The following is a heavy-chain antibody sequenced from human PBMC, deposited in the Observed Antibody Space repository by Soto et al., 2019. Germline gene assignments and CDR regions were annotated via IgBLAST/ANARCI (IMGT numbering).Heavy chain of an antibody. CDR1: GGTFSSYA. Sequence: QVQLVQSGAEVKKPGSSVKVSCKASGGTFSSYAISWVRQAPGQGLEWMGGIIPIFGTANYAQKFQGRVTITAGESTSTAYMELSSLRTEDTAGYYCAREYYGSSIHRGGAFDIWGQGTMVTVSS. CDR3: AREYYGSSIHRGGAFDI. D-gene: IGHD3-22*01. J-gene: IGHJ3*02. V-gene: IGHV1-69*12. CDR2: IIPIFGTA.